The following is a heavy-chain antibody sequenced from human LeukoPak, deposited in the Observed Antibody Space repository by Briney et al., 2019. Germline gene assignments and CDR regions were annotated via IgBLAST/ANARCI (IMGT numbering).Heavy chain of an antibody. Sequence: HGESLKISCKGSGYIFTNYWIGWVRQMSGKGLEWMGIIYPGDSDTRYSPSFQGQVTISVDKSISTAYLQWSSLKASDTAMYYCARLPSYNYYYYMDVWGKGATVTVSS. J-gene: IGHJ6*03. CDR3: ARLPSYNYYYYMDV. V-gene: IGHV5-51*01. CDR1: GYIFTNYW. CDR2: IYPGDSDT.